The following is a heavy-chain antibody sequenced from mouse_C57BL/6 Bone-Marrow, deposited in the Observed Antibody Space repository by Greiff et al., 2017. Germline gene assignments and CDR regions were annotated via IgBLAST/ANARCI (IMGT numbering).Heavy chain of an antibody. CDR3: ASGYFDV. Sequence: QVQLKQSGPGLVQPSQSLSITCTVSGFSLTSYGVHWVRQSPGKGLEWLGVIWGGGSTDYNAALISRLSISKDNSKSQVFSKMNSLQAEDAAIYYCASGYFDVWGTGTTVTVSS. CDR2: IWGGGST. CDR1: GFSLTSYG. V-gene: IGHV2-2*01. J-gene: IGHJ1*03.